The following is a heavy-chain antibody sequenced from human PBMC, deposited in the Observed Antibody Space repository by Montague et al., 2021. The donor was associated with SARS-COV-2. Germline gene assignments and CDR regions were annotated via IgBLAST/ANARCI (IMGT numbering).Heavy chain of an antibody. J-gene: IGHJ2*01. V-gene: IGHV4-4*07. Sequence: SDTLSLTCSVSGDSISRYYWSWIRQSDGKGLEWIGRIYTGGYVNXNPAPQSRVSMSVDTSKSQVSLNVTSVTAADTAVYYCARAIWHLDVWGRGILVTVSS. CDR3: ARAIWHLDV. CDR1: GDSISRYY. CDR2: IYTGGYV.